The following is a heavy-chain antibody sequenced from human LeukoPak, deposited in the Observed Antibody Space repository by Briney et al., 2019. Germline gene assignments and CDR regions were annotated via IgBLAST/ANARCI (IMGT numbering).Heavy chain of an antibody. Sequence: ASVKVSCKTSGYSFTFYGMSWVRQAPGQGLEWMGWISAYNGDIKYTQKLQGRVTMTTDTSTSTAYMGLRSLRSDDTAVYYCARDRPGRKAFDIWGQGTMVTVSS. J-gene: IGHJ3*02. V-gene: IGHV1-18*01. D-gene: IGHD1-1*01. CDR2: ISAYNGDI. CDR1: GYSFTFYG. CDR3: ARDRPGRKAFDI.